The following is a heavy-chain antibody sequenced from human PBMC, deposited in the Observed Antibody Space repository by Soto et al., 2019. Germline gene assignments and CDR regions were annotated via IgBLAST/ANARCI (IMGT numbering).Heavy chain of an antibody. CDR2: ISGSGGST. CDR3: VFFFKAEVGIRYERSVSAFLLNRSSDL. D-gene: IGHD3-9*01. Sequence: EKGQEWVSAISGSGGSTYYADSVKGRFTISRDNSKNTLYLQMNSLRAEDTAVYYCVFFFKAEVGIRYERSVSAFLLNRSSDL. V-gene: IGHV3-23*01. J-gene: IGHJ2*01.